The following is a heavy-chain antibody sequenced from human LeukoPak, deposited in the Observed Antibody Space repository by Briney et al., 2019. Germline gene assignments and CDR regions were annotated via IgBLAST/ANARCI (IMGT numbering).Heavy chain of an antibody. Sequence: ASVRVSCKASGYTFTSYGISWVRQMPGKGLEWMGIIYPGDSDTRYSPSFQGQVTISADKSISTAYLQWSSLKASDTAMYYCARRGEYYYGSGSYYYDYWGQGTLVTVSS. CDR1: GYTFTSYG. D-gene: IGHD3-10*01. V-gene: IGHV5-51*01. CDR3: ARRGEYYYGSGSYYYDY. J-gene: IGHJ4*02. CDR2: IYPGDSDT.